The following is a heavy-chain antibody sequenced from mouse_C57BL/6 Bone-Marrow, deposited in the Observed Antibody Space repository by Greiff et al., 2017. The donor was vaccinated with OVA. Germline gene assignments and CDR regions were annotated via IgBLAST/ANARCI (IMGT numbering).Heavy chain of an antibody. CDR2: ISYDGSN. CDR1: GYSITSGYY. D-gene: IGHD3-3*01. Sequence: EVKLLESGPGLVKPSQSLSLTCSVTGYSITSGYYWNWIRQFPGNKLEWMGYISYDGSNNYNPSLKNRISITRDTSTNQFFLKLNSVTTEDTATYYCARGDWDYWGQGTTLTVSS. J-gene: IGHJ2*01. V-gene: IGHV3-6*01. CDR3: ARGDWDY.